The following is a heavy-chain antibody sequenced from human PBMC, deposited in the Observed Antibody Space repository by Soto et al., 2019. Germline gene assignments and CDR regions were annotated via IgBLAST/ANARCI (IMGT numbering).Heavy chain of an antibody. CDR3: ARQIYDSSGYYYAY. D-gene: IGHD3-22*01. CDR2: IYSLGNT. J-gene: IGHJ4*02. V-gene: IGHV4-39*01. Sequence: ATPSETLSLTCTVSGGSISSSSYYWGWIRQPPGQGLEWLGTIYSLGNTYYNPSLKSRVTISVDKSKSQLFLKLSSVTAPDTAVYYCARQIYDSSGYYYAYWGQGTLVTVSS. CDR1: GGSISSSSYY.